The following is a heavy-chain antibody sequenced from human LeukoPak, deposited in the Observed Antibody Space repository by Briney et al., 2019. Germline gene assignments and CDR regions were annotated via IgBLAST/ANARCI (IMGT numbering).Heavy chain of an antibody. J-gene: IGHJ5*02. CDR3: ARDYYDSSGPGDWFDP. V-gene: IGHV3-23*01. CDR1: GFTFSSYG. CDR2: ISGSGGST. Sequence: GGSLRLSCAASGFTFSSYGMSWVRQAPGKGLEWVSAISGSGGSTYYADSVKGRFTISRDNAKNSLYLQMNSLRAEDTAVYYCARDYYDSSGPGDWFDPWGRGTLVTVSS. D-gene: IGHD3-22*01.